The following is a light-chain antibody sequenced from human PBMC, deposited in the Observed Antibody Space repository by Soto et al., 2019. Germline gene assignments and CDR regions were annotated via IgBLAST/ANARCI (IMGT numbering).Light chain of an antibody. CDR3: QQYTKWPWT. CDR1: ESVGND. Sequence: EIVMTQSTATLSVSPGERGTLSCRASESVGNDLAWYQQKPGQAPRLLISGASTSATGIPARFSGSGSGTEFTLTISSLQSEDFAVYYCQQYTKWPWTFGQGTKVDIK. V-gene: IGKV3-15*01. CDR2: GAS. J-gene: IGKJ1*01.